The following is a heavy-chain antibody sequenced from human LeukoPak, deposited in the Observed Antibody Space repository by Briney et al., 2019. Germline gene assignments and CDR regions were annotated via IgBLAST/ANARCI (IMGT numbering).Heavy chain of an antibody. Sequence: GGSLRLSCAASGFTFSSYGMYWVRQAPGKGLEWVAVIWYDGSNKYYGDSVRGRFAISRDNSKNMLYLEMNSLRGEDTAVYYCARSVGATTDWFDPWGQGTQVIVSS. D-gene: IGHD1-26*01. CDR1: GFTFSSYG. V-gene: IGHV3-33*01. J-gene: IGHJ5*02. CDR3: ARSVGATTDWFDP. CDR2: IWYDGSNK.